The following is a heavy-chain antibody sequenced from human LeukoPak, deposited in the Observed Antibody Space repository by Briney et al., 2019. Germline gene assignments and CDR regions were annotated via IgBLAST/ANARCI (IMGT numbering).Heavy chain of an antibody. J-gene: IGHJ4*02. CDR3: AREDYGASGSSVGNLDY. CDR1: GFTFTNYP. D-gene: IGHD4/OR15-4a*01. Sequence: PGGSLRLSCSASGFTFTNYPIHWVRQAPGKGLEWVAVISYDVITKYYADSVKGRFTLSRDNSKNILFLQMDSLRAEDTAVYFCAREDYGASGSSVGNLDYWGQGTLVTVSS. V-gene: IGHV3-30-3*01. CDR2: ISYDVITK.